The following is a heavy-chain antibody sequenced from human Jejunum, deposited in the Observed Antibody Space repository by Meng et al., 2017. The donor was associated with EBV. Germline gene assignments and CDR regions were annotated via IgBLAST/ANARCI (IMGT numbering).Heavy chain of an antibody. D-gene: IGHD6-19*01. Sequence: EVQLVESXGGLVQPGGSLRPACAASGFTFTNYWMHWVRQAPGKGLVWVSRLSPDGSTTNYADSVKGRFTISRDNAKNTLSLQMNSLRADDMAVYFCARGASSGYRIDYGGQGTLVTVSS. CDR1: GFTFTNYW. J-gene: IGHJ4*02. CDR2: LSPDGSTT. CDR3: ARGASSGYRIDY. V-gene: IGHV3-74*01.